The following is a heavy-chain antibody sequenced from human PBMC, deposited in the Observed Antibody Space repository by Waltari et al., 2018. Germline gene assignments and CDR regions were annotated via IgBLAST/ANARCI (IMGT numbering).Heavy chain of an antibody. Sequence: QLQLQESGPGLVKPSETLSLTCTVSGGSISSSSYYWGWIRQPPGKGLEWIGSLYYSGSTYYNPSRKSRVTISVDTSKNQFSLKLSSVTAADTAVYYCARDGATFDPWGQGTLVTVSS. CDR1: GGSISSSSYY. J-gene: IGHJ5*02. D-gene: IGHD4-17*01. V-gene: IGHV4-39*07. CDR3: ARDGATFDP. CDR2: LYYSGST.